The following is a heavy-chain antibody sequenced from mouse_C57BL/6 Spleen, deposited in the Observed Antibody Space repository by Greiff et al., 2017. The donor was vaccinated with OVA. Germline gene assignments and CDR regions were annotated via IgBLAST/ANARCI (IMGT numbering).Heavy chain of an antibody. V-gene: IGHV1-15*01. CDR1: GYTFTDYE. Sequence: QVQLQQSGAELVRPGASVTLSCKASGYTFTDYEMHWVKQTPVHGLEWIGAIDPETGGTAYNQKFKGKAILTADKSSSTAYMELRSLTSEDSAVYYCTQGVITTVVATGGYWGQGTTLTVSS. CDR3: TQGVITTVVATGGY. J-gene: IGHJ2*01. CDR2: IDPETGGT. D-gene: IGHD1-1*01.